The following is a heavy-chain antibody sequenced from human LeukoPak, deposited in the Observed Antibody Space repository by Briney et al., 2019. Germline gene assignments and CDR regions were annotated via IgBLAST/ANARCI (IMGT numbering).Heavy chain of an antibody. Sequence: PGGSLRLSCAASGFTFSSYGMHWVRQAPGKGLEWVSYISSSSSTIYYADSVKGRFTISRDNSKNTLYLQMNSLRAEDTAVYYCARVDYGSGSFGGHFDYWGQGTLVTVSS. CDR1: GFTFSSYG. V-gene: IGHV3-48*01. CDR2: ISSSSSTI. CDR3: ARVDYGSGSFGGHFDY. J-gene: IGHJ4*02. D-gene: IGHD3-10*01.